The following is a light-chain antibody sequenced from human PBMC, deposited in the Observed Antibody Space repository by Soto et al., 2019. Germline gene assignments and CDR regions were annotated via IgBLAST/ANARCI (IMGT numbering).Light chain of an antibody. CDR2: GNS. V-gene: IGLV1-40*01. CDR3: QSYDSSLSGSV. CDR1: SSNIGTGYD. Sequence: QSVLTQPPSVSGAPGQRVTISCTGSSSNIGTGYDVHWYQQLTGTGPKLLIYGNSNRPSGVPDRFSGSKSGTSASLAITGLQAEDEADYYCQSYDSSLSGSVFGGGTKVTVL. J-gene: IGLJ2*01.